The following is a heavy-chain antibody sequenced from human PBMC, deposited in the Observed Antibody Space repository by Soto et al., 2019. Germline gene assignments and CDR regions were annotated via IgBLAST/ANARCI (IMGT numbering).Heavy chain of an antibody. D-gene: IGHD5-12*01. J-gene: IGHJ6*02. V-gene: IGHV1-58*02. CDR3: AAPKEATQYYYYYGMDV. Sequence: QMQLVQSGPEVKKPGTSVKVSCKASGFTFTSSAMQWVRQARGQRLEWIGWIVVGSGNTNYAQKFQERVTITRDMSTSTAYMELSSPRSEDTTVYYCAAPKEATQYYYYYGMDVWGQGTTVTVSS. CDR2: IVVGSGNT. CDR1: GFTFTSSA.